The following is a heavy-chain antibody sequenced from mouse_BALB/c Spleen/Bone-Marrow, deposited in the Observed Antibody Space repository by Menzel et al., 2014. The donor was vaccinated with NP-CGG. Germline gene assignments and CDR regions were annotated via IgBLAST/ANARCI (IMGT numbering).Heavy chain of an antibody. CDR2: INANGDTT. CDR1: GFTFSNYG. J-gene: IGHJ3*01. D-gene: IGHD2-4*01. CDR3: ARGYDYSSWFAY. V-gene: IGHV5-6-3*01. Sequence: EVQGVESGGGLVQPGGSLKLSCAASGFTFSNYGMSWVRQTPDKRLEMTATINANGDTTYHPDSVKGRFTISRDDVKNTLYLQMSSLKSEDTAMYYCARGYDYSSWFAYWGQGTLVTVSA.